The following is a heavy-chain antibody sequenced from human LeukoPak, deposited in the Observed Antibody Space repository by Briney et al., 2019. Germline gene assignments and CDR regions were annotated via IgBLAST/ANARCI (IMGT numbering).Heavy chain of an antibody. CDR1: GGSISSGDYY. CDR2: IYYSGST. D-gene: IGHD2-2*01. V-gene: IGHV4-30-4*01. J-gene: IGHJ4*02. CDR3: ARDCSSTSCYAQPFDY. Sequence: SETLSLTCTVSGGSISSGDYYWSWIRQPLGKGLEWIGYIYYSGSTYYNPSLKSRVTISVDTSKNQFSLKLSSVTAADTAVYYCARDCSSTSCYAQPFDYWGQGTLVTVSS.